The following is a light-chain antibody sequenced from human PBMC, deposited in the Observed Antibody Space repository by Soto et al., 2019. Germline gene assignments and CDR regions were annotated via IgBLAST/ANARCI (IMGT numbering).Light chain of an antibody. CDR1: NTNIGNHF. V-gene: IGLV1-51*01. J-gene: IGLJ1*01. CDR3: ATWDSRESSTV. Sequence: QSVLTQPPSLFAAPGQNVTISCSGSNTNIGNHFVSWYQQLPGTAPRLLIYDNDNRPSGIPDRFSGSKSGTSASLGITGLQTGDEADYYCATWDSRESSTVFGSGTKLTVL. CDR2: DND.